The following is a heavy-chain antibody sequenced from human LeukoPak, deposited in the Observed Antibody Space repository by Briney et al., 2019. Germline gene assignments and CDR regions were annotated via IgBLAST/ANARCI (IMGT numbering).Heavy chain of an antibody. CDR2: INTNTGNP. V-gene: IGHV7-4-1*02. Sequence: ASVKISCKASGYTFTSYVLNWVRQAPGQGLECMGWINTNTGNPTYAQGFTGRFVFSMDTSVSTAYLQISSLKAEDTALYYCARASTPKVGATIYYFDYWGQGTLVTVSS. CDR3: ARASTPKVGATIYYFDY. CDR1: GYTFTSYV. J-gene: IGHJ4*02. D-gene: IGHD1-26*01.